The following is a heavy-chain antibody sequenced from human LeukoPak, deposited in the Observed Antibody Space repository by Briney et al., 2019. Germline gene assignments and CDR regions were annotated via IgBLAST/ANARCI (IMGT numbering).Heavy chain of an antibody. D-gene: IGHD4-17*01. CDR3: ARRAGEYSHPYDY. J-gene: IGHJ4*02. V-gene: IGHV3-53*01. CDR1: GFTVSSNS. CDR2: IYSGGNT. Sequence: GGSLRLSCTVSGFTVSSNSMSWVCQAPGKGLEWVSFIYSGGNTHYSDSVKGRFTISRDNSKNTLYLQMNSLRADDTAVYYCARRAGEYSHPYDYWGQGTLVTVSS.